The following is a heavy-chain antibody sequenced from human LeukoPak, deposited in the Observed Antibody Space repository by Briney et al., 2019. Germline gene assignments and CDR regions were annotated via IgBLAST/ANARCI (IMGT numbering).Heavy chain of an antibody. CDR2: XXPDDSNT. CDR3: ARLEEDLTLGVAGYWFVP. Sequence: GEXXXXXCRGSGYSFTTXXXXWVRXMPGKGXXXXXXXXPDDSNTKYRPSFQGQVPLSADKSINTAYLQWSSLRASDTAMYYCARLEEDLTLGVAGYWFVPWGQGTLVTVS. D-gene: IGHD3-16*01. J-gene: IGHJ5*02. V-gene: IGHV5-51*01. CDR1: GYSFTTXX.